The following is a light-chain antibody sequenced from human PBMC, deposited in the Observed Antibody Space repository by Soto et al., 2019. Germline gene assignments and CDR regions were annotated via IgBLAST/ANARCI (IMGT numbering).Light chain of an antibody. CDR3: CSYAGSSRV. Sequence: QSALTQPASVSGSPGQSNTISCTGTSSDVGSYNLVSWYQQHPGKAPKLMIYEGSKRPSGVSNRFSGSKSGNTASLTISGLQAEDEADYYCCSYAGSSRVFGGGTKLTVL. J-gene: IGLJ3*02. CDR1: SSDVGSYNL. V-gene: IGLV2-23*01. CDR2: EGS.